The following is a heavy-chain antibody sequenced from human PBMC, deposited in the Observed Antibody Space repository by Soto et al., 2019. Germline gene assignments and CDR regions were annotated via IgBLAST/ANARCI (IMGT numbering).Heavy chain of an antibody. J-gene: IGHJ4*02. V-gene: IGHV3-23*01. CDR3: AKRTRGFDYVWGSYKDPFDY. CDR1: GFTFSSYA. CDR2: ISGSGGST. D-gene: IGHD3-16*01. Sequence: PGGSLRLSCAASGFTFSSYAMSWVRQAPGKGLEWVSGISGSGGSTYYADSVKGRLTISRDNSKNTLYLQMNSLRAEDTAVYYCAKRTRGFDYVWGSYKDPFDYWGQGTLVTVSS.